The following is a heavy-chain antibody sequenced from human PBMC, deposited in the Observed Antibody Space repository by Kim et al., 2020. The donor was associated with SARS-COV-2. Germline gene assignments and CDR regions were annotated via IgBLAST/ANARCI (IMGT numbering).Heavy chain of an antibody. CDR3: ARDRWEYRSGWYDNYYGMGV. D-gene: IGHD6-19*01. CDR2: THADGST. J-gene: IGHJ6*02. CDR1: EFTVSTTY. V-gene: IGHV3-53*01. Sequence: GGSLRLSCVASEFTVSTTYMSWVRQAPGKGLQWVSTTHADGSTYYADSVKGRFTISRDNSKNILHLQMNVVRAEDTAVYYCARDRWEYRSGWYDNYYGMGVWGQGTTVTVSS.